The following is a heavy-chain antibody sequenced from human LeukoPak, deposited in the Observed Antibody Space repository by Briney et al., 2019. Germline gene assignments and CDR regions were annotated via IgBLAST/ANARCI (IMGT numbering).Heavy chain of an antibody. J-gene: IGHJ4*02. V-gene: IGHV4-4*07. D-gene: IGHD2-15*01. CDR3: ARESRDCSGGSCEYYFDY. Sequence: PSETLSLTCAVYGGSFSGYYWSWIRQPAGKGLEWIGRIYTSGSTNYNPSLKSRVTMSVDTSKNQFSLKLSSVTAADTAVYYCARESRDCSGGSCEYYFDYWGQGTLVTVSS. CDR1: GGSFSGYY. CDR2: IYTSGST.